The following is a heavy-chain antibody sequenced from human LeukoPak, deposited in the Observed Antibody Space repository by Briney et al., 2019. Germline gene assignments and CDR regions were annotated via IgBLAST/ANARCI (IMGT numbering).Heavy chain of an antibody. V-gene: IGHV4-39*01. CDR1: GGSISSSSYY. J-gene: IGHJ2*01. D-gene: IGHD2-2*01. CDR3: ARRAYCSSTSCYGDWYFDL. CDR2: IYYSGST. Sequence: KPSETLSLTCTVSGGSISSSSYYWGWIRQPPGKGLEWIGSIYYSGSTYYNPSLKSRVTISVDTSKNQFSLKLSSVTAADTAVYYCARRAYCSSTSCYGDWYFDLWGRGTLVTVSS.